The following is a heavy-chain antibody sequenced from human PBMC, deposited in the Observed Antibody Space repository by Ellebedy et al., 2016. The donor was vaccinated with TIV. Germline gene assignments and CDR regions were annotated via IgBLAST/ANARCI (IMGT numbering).Heavy chain of an antibody. J-gene: IGHJ4*02. CDR1: GLAFSSYW. D-gene: IGHD1-26*01. CDR3: ARDGIVGGTTEYYFDY. V-gene: IGHV3-74*01. Sequence: PGGSLRLSCAASGLAFSSYWMHWVRQVPGEGLVWVARINSDGSYTTYADSVKGRFTISRDNAKNTLYLQMNSLRAEDTAVYYCARDGIVGGTTEYYFDYWGQGTLVTVSS. CDR2: INSDGSYT.